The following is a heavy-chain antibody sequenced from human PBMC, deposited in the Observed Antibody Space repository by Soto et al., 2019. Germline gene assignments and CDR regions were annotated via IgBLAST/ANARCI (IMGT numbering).Heavy chain of an antibody. CDR1: GFTFDDNA. D-gene: IGHD3-16*01. J-gene: IGHJ4*02. V-gene: IGHV3-9*01. CDR2: INWKSDI. Sequence: GGSLRLSCAVSGFTFDDNAMHWVRQAPDKGLEWVSGINWKSDIGYADSVKGRFTISSDNAENSLYRQMNSLRAEDTALYYCAISQDRGGRTTFIYWGQGTQVTVSS. CDR3: AISQDRGGRTTFIY.